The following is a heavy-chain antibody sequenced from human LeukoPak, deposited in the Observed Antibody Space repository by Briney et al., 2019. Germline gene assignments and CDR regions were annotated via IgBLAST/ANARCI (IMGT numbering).Heavy chain of an antibody. CDR3: AKDMDSSSTYYFDY. V-gene: IGHV3-9*01. CDR2: ISWNSGSI. CDR1: GFTFYDYA. Sequence: GGSLRLSCAASGFTFYDYAMHWVRHAPGKGVEWVSGISWNSGSIGYADSVKGRFTISRDNAKNSLYLQMNSLRAEDTALYYCAKDMDSSSTYYFDYWGQGTLVTVSS. J-gene: IGHJ4*02. D-gene: IGHD6-13*01.